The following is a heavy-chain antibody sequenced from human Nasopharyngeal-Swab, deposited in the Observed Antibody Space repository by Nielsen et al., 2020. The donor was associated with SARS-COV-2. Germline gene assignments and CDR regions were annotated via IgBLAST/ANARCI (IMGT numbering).Heavy chain of an antibody. CDR2: IYYSGST. Sequence: CQAPGRGVEWIGSIYYSGSTYYNPSLKSRVSISVDTSKNQFSLKLSSVTAADTAVYYCASHDYGDYGVVDYWGQGTLVTVSS. V-gene: IGHV4-39*01. J-gene: IGHJ4*02. D-gene: IGHD4-17*01. CDR3: ASHDYGDYGVVDY.